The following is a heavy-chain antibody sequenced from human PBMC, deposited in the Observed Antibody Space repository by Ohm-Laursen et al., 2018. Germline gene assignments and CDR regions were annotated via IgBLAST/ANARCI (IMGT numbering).Heavy chain of an antibody. Sequence: SLRLFCAASGFSFSSYAVTWVRQAPGKGLEWVSAINSAHNTYYADSLKGRFSISRDNSKNTVYLQGNNLRVEDTAVYYCARDQIGWGYFDYWGQGILVTVSS. J-gene: IGHJ4*02. CDR3: ARDQIGWGYFDY. CDR1: GFSFSSYA. V-gene: IGHV3-23*01. D-gene: IGHD6-19*01. CDR2: INSAHNT.